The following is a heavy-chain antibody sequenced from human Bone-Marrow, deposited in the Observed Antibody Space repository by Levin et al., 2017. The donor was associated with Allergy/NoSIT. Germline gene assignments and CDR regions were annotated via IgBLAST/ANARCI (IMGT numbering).Heavy chain of an antibody. J-gene: IGHJ4*02. D-gene: IGHD6-6*01. V-gene: IGHV4-31*03. CDR2: SDHSGNA. CDR3: ARDWAAARVFDS. Sequence: LRLSCNVSGGSISSDYFHWSWIRQHPGKGLEWIGYSDHSGNAYYNPSLQTRVTISTDTSKNQFSLTLDSVTAADTAVYFCARDWAAARVFDSWGQGTLVTVSS. CDR1: GGSISSDYFH.